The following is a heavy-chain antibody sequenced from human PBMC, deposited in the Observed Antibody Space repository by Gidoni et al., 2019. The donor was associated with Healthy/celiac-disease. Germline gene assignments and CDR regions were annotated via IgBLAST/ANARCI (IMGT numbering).Heavy chain of an antibody. J-gene: IGHJ3*02. CDR2: ISYDGSNK. D-gene: IGHD2-21*02. V-gene: IGHV3-30-3*01. Sequence: QVQLVESGGGVVQPGRALRLSCAASGFTSSSYAMLWVRQAPGKGLEWVAVISYDGSNKYYADSVKGRFTISRDNSKNTLYLQMNSLRAEDTAVYYCAREAGAYCGGDCYRGAFDIWGQGTMVTVSS. CDR1: GFTSSSYA. CDR3: AREAGAYCGGDCYRGAFDI.